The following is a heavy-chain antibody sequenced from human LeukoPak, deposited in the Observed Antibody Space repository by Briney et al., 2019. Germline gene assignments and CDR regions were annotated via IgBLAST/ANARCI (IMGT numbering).Heavy chain of an antibody. V-gene: IGHV3-7*01. D-gene: IGHD3-10*01. CDR1: GFTFSSYW. Sequence: GGSLRLSCAASGFTFSSYWMSWVRQAPGKGLEWVANIKQDGSAKYYVDSVKGRFTISRDNSKNTLYLQMNSLRAEDTAVYYCARESRMVRGGKNWFDPWGQGTLVTVSS. CDR3: ARESRMVRGGKNWFDP. J-gene: IGHJ5*02. CDR2: IKQDGSAK.